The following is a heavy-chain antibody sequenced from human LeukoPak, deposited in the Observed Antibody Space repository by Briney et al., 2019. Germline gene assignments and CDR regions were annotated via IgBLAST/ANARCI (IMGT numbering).Heavy chain of an antibody. J-gene: IGHJ3*02. V-gene: IGHV3-7*03. CDR2: IKQDGSEK. Sequence: GGSLRLSCAASGFTFSSYWMSWVRQAPGKGLEWVANIKQDGSEKYYVDSVKGRFTISRDNAKNSLYLQMNSLRAEDTAVYYCARAQDYYDSRSIAFDIWGQGTMVTVSS. CDR3: ARAQDYYDSRSIAFDI. CDR1: GFTFSSYW. D-gene: IGHD3-22*01.